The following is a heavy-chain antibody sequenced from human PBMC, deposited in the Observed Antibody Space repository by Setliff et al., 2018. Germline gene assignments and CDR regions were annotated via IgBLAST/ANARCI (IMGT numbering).Heavy chain of an antibody. CDR1: GLTFDDYA. CDR2: ISWNSGSI. CDR3: ARDRDGHFQL. V-gene: IGHV3-9*01. Sequence: PGGSLRLSCAASGLTFDDYAMHWVRQAPGKGLEWVSGISWNSGSIGYADSVKGRFTISRDNAKNTLFLQMKSLRAEDTAVYYCARDRDGHFQLWGRGTLVTVSS. J-gene: IGHJ1*01.